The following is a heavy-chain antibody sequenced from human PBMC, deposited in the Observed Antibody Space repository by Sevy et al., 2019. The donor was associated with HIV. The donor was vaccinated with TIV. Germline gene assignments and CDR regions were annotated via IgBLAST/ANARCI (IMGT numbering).Heavy chain of an antibody. D-gene: IGHD1-26*01. J-gene: IGHJ4*02. V-gene: IGHV3-48*03. CDR3: ARDLPPSATIVPHFDY. CDR1: GFAFSSYD. CDR2: ITSSGTTI. Sequence: GGSLRLSCAASGFAFSSYDMHWVRQAPGKGLEWVLYITSSGTTINYTDSVKGRLTISRDKAKNSLYLQMNSLRVKDTAVYYCARDLPPSATIVPHFDYWGQGTLVTVSS.